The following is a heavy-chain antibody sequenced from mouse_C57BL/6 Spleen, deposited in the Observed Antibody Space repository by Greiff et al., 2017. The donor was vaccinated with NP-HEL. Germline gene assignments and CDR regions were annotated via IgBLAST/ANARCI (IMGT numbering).Heavy chain of an antibody. Sequence: QVQLQQPGAELVKPGASVKMSCKASGYTFTSYWITWVKQRPGQGLEWIGDIYPGSGSTNYNEKFKSKATLTVDTSSSTAYMQLSSLTSEDAAVYYCARSGGSHAMDYWGQGTSVTVSS. J-gene: IGHJ4*01. CDR2: IYPGSGST. V-gene: IGHV1-55*01. CDR3: ARSGGSHAMDY. CDR1: GYTFTSYW. D-gene: IGHD1-1*01.